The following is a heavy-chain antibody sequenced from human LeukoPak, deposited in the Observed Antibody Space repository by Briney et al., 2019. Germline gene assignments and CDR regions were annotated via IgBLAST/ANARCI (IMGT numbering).Heavy chain of an antibody. CDR3: TRDTGTTGEVKFDP. J-gene: IGHJ5*02. D-gene: IGHD4-17*01. CDR2: IYTSGST. Sequence: PSETLSLTCTVSGGSISSYYWSWIRQPPGKGLEWIGRIYTSGSTTYNPSLKSRVTMSVDTSKSQFSLNLMSATAADTAVYYCTRDTGTTGEVKFDPWGQGTLVTVSS. CDR1: GGSISSYY. V-gene: IGHV4-4*07.